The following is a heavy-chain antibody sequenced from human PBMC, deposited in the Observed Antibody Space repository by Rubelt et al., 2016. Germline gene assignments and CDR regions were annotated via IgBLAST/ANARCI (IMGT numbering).Heavy chain of an antibody. CDR3: ARGWYGAIDC. CDR2: INSDGSST. J-gene: IGHJ4*02. CDR1: GSSFSTSW. D-gene: IGHD4/OR15-4a*01. V-gene: IGHV3-74*01. Sequence: EVQLVESGGGLVQPGGSLRLSCAASGSSFSTSWMHWVRQVPGKGLVWVSRINSDGSSTTYADSVKVRFTISRDNARNMVFLQMNSLRVEDTAVYYCARGWYGAIDCWGQGTLVTVSP.